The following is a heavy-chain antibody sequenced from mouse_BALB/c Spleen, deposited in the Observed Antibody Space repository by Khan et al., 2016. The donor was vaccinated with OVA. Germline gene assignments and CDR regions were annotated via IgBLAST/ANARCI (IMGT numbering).Heavy chain of an antibody. V-gene: IGHV1S81*02. Sequence: QVQLQQSGAELVKTGASVKLSCKASGYTFSSYYLYWVKQRPGQGLEWIGEINPNNGDSNFNEKFKSKATLTVDRFSYTAYRQLSSLTSYDSAVYYCTRSGYGSFAYWGQGTLVTVSA. D-gene: IGHD2-2*01. CDR3: TRSGYGSFAY. CDR2: INPNNGDS. J-gene: IGHJ3*01. CDR1: GYTFSSYY.